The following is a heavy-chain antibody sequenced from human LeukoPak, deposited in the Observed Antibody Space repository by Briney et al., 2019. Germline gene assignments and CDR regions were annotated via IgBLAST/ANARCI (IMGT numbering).Heavy chain of an antibody. D-gene: IGHD6-19*01. CDR3: ARDGYSSGWFHLDY. CDR1: GFTFSTYG. Sequence: GGSLRLSCKASGFTFSTYGMNWVRQAPGKGQKRVSAISGSGGSTYSADSVKGRVTISRDNSKNTLYLQVNSLRVEDTAVYYCARDGYSSGWFHLDYWGQGTLVTVSS. CDR2: ISGSGGST. J-gene: IGHJ4*02. V-gene: IGHV3-23*01.